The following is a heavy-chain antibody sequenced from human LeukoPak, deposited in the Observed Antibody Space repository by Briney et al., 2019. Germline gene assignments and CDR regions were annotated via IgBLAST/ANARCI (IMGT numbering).Heavy chain of an antibody. J-gene: IGHJ4*02. CDR1: SGSISSYY. D-gene: IGHD1-26*01. CDR3: ARLASGSYGPLTPFDY. CDR2: IYYSGST. V-gene: IGHV4-59*08. Sequence: SETLSLTCTVSSGSISSYYWSWIRQPPGKGLEWIGDIYYSGSTNYNPSLKSRVTISVDTSKNQFSLRLSSVTAADTAVYYSARLASGSYGPLTPFDYWGQGTLVTVSS.